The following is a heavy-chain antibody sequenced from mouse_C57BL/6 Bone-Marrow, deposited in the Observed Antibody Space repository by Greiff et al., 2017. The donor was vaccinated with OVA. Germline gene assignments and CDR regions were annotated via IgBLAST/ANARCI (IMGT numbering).Heavy chain of an antibody. J-gene: IGHJ4*01. CDR2: ISSGGDYI. CDR3: TNYYGSSYEDYAMEY. CDR1: GFTFSSYA. Sequence: EVKLVESGEGLVKPGGSLKLSCAASGFTFSSYAMSWVRPTPEKRLEWVAYISSGGDYIYYADTVKGRFTISRDNARNTLYLQMSSLKSEDTAMYYCTNYYGSSYEDYAMEYWGQGTSVTVSS. V-gene: IGHV5-9-1*02. D-gene: IGHD1-1*01.